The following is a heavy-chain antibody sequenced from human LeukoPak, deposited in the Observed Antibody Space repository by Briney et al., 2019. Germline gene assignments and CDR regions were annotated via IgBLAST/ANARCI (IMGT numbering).Heavy chain of an antibody. V-gene: IGHV3-48*01. CDR2: IRSSSTI. CDR3: ARAKRNGFDI. CDR1: GFTFSNYS. Sequence: GGSLRLSCEASGFTFSNYSMNWVRQAPGKGLEWVSYIRSSSTIYYADSVKGRFTISRDNAKNSLYLQMNSLRAEDTAVYYCARAKRNGFDIWGQGTMVTVSS. J-gene: IGHJ3*02.